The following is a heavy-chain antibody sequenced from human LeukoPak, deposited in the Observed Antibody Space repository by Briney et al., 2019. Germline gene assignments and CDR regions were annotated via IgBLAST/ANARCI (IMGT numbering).Heavy chain of an antibody. D-gene: IGHD2-2*01. J-gene: IGHJ6*02. Sequence: ASVKVSCKASGYTFTSYGISWMRQAPGQGLEWMGWISAYNGNTNYAQKLQGRVTMTTDTSTSTAYMELRSLRSDDTAVYYCARDQVVPAAMYSYYYGMDVWGQGTTVTVSS. CDR1: GYTFTSYG. CDR3: ARDQVVPAAMYSYYYGMDV. V-gene: IGHV1-18*01. CDR2: ISAYNGNT.